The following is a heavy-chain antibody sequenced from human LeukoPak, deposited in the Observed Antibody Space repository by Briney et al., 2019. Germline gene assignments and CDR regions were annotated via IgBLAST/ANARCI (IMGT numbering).Heavy chain of an antibody. CDR3: ANTPSSGWYYFDY. CDR2: ISWNSGSI. J-gene: IGHJ4*02. V-gene: IGHV3-9*01. CDR1: GFTFDDYA. D-gene: IGHD6-19*01. Sequence: GGSLRLSCAASGFTFDDYAMHWVRQAPGKGLEWVSGISWNSGSIGYADSVKGRFTISRDNAKNSLYLQMNSLRAEDTAVYYCANTPSSGWYYFDYWGQGTLVTVSS.